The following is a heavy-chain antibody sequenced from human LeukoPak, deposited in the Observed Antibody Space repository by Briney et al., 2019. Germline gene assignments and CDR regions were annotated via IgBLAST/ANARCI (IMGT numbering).Heavy chain of an antibody. Sequence: PSETLSLTCTVSGYSISSGYYWDWIRQPPGKGLEWIGSIHHSGSTHKNPSLKSRVAISVDTSKKQFSLKLSSVTAAGTAVYYCARLRDGYTWDYWGQGTLVTVSS. CDR2: IHHSGST. CDR3: ARLRDGYTWDY. J-gene: IGHJ4*02. D-gene: IGHD5-24*01. V-gene: IGHV4-38-2*02. CDR1: GYSISSGYY.